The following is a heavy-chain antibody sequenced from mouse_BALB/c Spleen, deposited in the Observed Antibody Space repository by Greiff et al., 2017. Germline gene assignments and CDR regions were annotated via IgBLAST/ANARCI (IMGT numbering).Heavy chain of an antibody. V-gene: IGHV1-69*01. D-gene: IGHD2-14*01. CDR3: AREDRYGAMDY. Sequence: QVQLKQPGAELVMPGASVKMSCKASGYTFTDYWMHWVKQRPGQGLEWIGAIDTSDSYTSYNQKFKGKATLTVDESSSTAYMQLSSLTSEDSAVYYCAREDRYGAMDYWGQGTSVTVSS. CDR2: IDTSDSYT. J-gene: IGHJ4*01. CDR1: GYTFTDYW.